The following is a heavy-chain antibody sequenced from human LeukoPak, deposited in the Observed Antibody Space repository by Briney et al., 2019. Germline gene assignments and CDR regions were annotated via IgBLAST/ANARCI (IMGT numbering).Heavy chain of an antibody. V-gene: IGHV3-23*01. D-gene: IGHD6-13*01. Sequence: PSETLSLTCTVSGGSISSYYWSSIRQPPGKGLEWVSAISGSGGSTYYADSVKGRFTISRDNSKNTLYLQMNSLRAEDTAVYYCAKDIVFFGSSSPFDPWGQGTLVTVSS. CDR1: GGSISSYY. CDR3: AKDIVFFGSSSPFDP. CDR2: ISGSGGST. J-gene: IGHJ5*02.